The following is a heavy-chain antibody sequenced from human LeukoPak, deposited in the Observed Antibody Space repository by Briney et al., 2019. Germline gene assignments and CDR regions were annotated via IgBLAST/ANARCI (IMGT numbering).Heavy chain of an antibody. V-gene: IGHV3-23*01. Sequence: GGSLRLSCAASGFTFSSYAMSWVRQAPGKGLEWVSGISGSGGSTYFADSVKGRFTISRDNSKNTLYLQMNSLRAEDTAVYYCARGLRDDILTGYYNYYYFDYWGQGTLVTVSS. CDR2: ISGSGGST. CDR1: GFTFSSYA. J-gene: IGHJ4*02. CDR3: ARGLRDDILTGYYNYYYFDY. D-gene: IGHD3-9*01.